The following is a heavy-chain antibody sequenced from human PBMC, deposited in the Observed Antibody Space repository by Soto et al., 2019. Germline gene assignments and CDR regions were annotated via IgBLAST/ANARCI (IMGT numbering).Heavy chain of an antibody. CDR2: IYYSGST. CDR1: GGSLSSGDYY. CDR3: ARGGSSSPDVDY. V-gene: IGHV4-30-4*01. Sequence: SETLSLTCTVSGGSLSSGDYYWSWIRQPPGKGLEWIGYIYYSGSTYYNPSLKSRVTISVDTSKNQFSLKLSSVTAADTAVYYRARGGSSSPDVDYWGQGTLVTVSS. J-gene: IGHJ4*02. D-gene: IGHD6-13*01.